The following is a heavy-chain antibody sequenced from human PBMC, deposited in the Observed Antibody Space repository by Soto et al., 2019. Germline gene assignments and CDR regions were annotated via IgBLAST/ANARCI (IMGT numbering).Heavy chain of an antibody. J-gene: IGHJ5*01. D-gene: IGHD6-13*01. CDR1: GGSVSSGSYY. Sequence: QVQLQESGPGLVKPSETLSLTCTVSGGSVSSGSYYWSWIRQPPGKGREWVGYIYYRGSTNYNPSPESRVPRSVDRSKNQLPMKLGAVAAADKAVYCCARGRGEDRSSWYGGNNWFDPLGQGTLVNVSS. CDR2: IYYRGST. CDR3: ARGRGEDRSSWYGGNNWFDP. V-gene: IGHV4-61*01.